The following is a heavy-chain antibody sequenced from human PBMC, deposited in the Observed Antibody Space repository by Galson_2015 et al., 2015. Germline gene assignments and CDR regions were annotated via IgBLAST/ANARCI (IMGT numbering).Heavy chain of an antibody. CDR1: GYTFTNYF. Sequence: SVKVSCKASGYTFTNYFIQWVRQAPGQGLEWVGAINPSGAAPFYAQKLQGRVTMTRDTPTSTVYVELSSLGSEDTAVYYCARELGGTYYFDYWGLGTLVTVSS. CDR2: INPSGAAP. V-gene: IGHV1-46*04. J-gene: IGHJ4*02. CDR3: ARELGGTYYFDY. D-gene: IGHD3-10*01.